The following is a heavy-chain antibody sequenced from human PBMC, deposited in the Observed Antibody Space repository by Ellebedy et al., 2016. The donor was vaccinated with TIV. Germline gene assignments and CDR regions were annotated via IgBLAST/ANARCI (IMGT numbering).Heavy chain of an antibody. CDR1: GFTFSSYG. V-gene: IGHV3-30*03. J-gene: IGHJ4*02. CDR3: AQSSTVEMATMSNPTLDY. D-gene: IGHD5-24*01. CDR2: ISYDGSNK. Sequence: GESLKISXAASGFTFSSYGMHWVRQAPGKGLEWVAVISYDGSNKYYADSVKGRFTISRDNSKNTLYLQMNSLRAEDTAVYYCAQSSTVEMATMSNPTLDYWGQGTLVTVSS.